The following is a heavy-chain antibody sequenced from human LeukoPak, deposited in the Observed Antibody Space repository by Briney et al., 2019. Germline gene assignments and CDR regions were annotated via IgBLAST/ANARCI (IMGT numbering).Heavy chain of an antibody. D-gene: IGHD7-27*01. CDR2: IISSRSYI. CDR3: TRSDLPWGSIGDFDL. J-gene: IGHJ2*01. Sequence: PGGALRLSCAASGFTFSSYSMNWVRPAPGQGREWVSSIISSRSYIYYTDSVQGRFTIPRDNAKQSLYLQMNSLGSEHTPVYYFTRSDLPWGSIGDFDLWGRGTLVTVSS. CDR1: GFTFSSYS. V-gene: IGHV3-21*01.